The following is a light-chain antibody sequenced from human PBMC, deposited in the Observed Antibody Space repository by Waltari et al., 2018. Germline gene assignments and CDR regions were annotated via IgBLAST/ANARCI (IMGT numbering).Light chain of an antibody. Sequence: VLNTLHNKIYLALYQQKPGQPPKLIINWASTRESGVPARFSGSGSGTDFTLTISSLQAEDVAVYYCQQYYSILPLTFGGGTKVEIK. CDR1: VLNTLHNKIY. V-gene: IGKV4-1*01. J-gene: IGKJ4*01. CDR2: WAS. CDR3: QQYYSILPLT.